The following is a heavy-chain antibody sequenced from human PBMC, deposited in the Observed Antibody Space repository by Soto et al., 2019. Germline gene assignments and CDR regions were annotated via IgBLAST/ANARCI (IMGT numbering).Heavy chain of an antibody. CDR3: ARLAKIFDFDN. CDR2: IYPGDSDT. D-gene: IGHD3-9*01. Sequence: PXASLKISCEGCGYIFTNYCIDWVRQMPGKGLEWMGIIYPGDSDTRYSPSVQGQVTISADKSISTAYLQWSSLKASDTAMYYCARLAKIFDFDNWGHGTLVTVSS. J-gene: IGHJ4*01. V-gene: IGHV5-51*01. CDR1: GYIFTNYC.